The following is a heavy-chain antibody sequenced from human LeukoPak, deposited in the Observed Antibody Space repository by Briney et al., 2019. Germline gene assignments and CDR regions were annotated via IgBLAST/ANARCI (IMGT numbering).Heavy chain of an antibody. V-gene: IGHV4-59*08. CDR2: ICYSGST. CDR1: GGSISSYY. Sequence: SETLSLTCTVSGGSISSYYWSWIRQPPGKGLEWIGYICYSGSTNYNPSLKSRVTISVDTSKNQFSLKLSSVTAADTAVYYCARHRRSSSFVDYWGQGTLVTVSS. J-gene: IGHJ4*02. CDR3: ARHRRSSSFVDY. D-gene: IGHD6-13*01.